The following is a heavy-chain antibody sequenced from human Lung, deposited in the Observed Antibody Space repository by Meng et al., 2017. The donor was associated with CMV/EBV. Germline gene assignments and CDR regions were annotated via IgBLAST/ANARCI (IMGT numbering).Heavy chain of an antibody. Sequence: GTLSLTCTASGFIFSDYSMSWVRQAPGKGLEWVSSISSSSIHIYYADSTKGRFTISRDNAKKSLYLQMNSLRAEDTAVYYCARGRGYCSSTNCYQNFDYWGQGTLVTVSS. V-gene: IGHV3-21*01. J-gene: IGHJ4*02. D-gene: IGHD2-2*01. CDR1: GFIFSDYS. CDR3: ARGRGYCSSTNCYQNFDY. CDR2: ISSSSIHI.